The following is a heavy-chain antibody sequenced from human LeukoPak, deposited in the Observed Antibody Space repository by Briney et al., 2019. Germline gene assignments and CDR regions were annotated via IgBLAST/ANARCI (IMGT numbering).Heavy chain of an antibody. Sequence: GGSLRHSCAAPAFSFSSYGMNWVRQAPEKGLEWVSYISTGGDNRFYAGSLKGRFTVSRDNAKNLLYLQMDSLRAEDTAVYYCARSFCTSATCSKGHFYYVMDVWGQGARLSVSS. CDR1: AFSFSSYG. CDR2: ISTGGDNR. J-gene: IGHJ6*02. D-gene: IGHD2-8*01. V-gene: IGHV3-21*01. CDR3: ARSFCTSATCSKGHFYYVMDV.